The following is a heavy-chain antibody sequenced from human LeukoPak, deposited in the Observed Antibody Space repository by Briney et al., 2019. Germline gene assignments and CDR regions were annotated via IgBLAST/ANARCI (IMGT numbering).Heavy chain of an antibody. D-gene: IGHD2-2*01. Sequence: GESLKISCQHSGNSFTSYSFGWVRQMPGKGLEWMGIIYPGDSDTRYSLSFQGQVTISADKSISTAYLQWSSLKASDTAMYYCARHDRYCSSTSCYAFDIWGQGTMVTVSS. CDR1: GNSFTSYS. CDR3: ARHDRYCSSTSCYAFDI. CDR2: IYPGDSDT. J-gene: IGHJ3*02. V-gene: IGHV5-51*01.